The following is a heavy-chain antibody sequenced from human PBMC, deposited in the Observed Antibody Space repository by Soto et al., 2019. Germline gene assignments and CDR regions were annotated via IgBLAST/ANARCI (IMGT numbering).Heavy chain of an antibody. CDR2: ISGSGSTI. J-gene: IGHJ4*02. D-gene: IGHD4-4*01. Sequence: GGSLRLSCVVSGFTFSSYNMNWVRQAPGKGLEWVTYISGSGSTIYYADSVKGRFTISRDNVKNSLYLQMNSLRDEDTAVYYCARSKYIDYWGQGTLVTVSS. CDR1: GFTFSSYN. V-gene: IGHV3-48*02. CDR3: ARSKYIDY.